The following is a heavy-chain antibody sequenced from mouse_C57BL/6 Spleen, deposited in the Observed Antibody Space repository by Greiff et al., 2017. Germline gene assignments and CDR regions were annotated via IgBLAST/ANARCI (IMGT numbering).Heavy chain of an antibody. J-gene: IGHJ2*01. D-gene: IGHD2-4*01. CDR1: GYSITSGYY. CDR2: ISYDGSN. Sequence: EVKLQESGPGLVKPSQSLSLTCSVTGYSITSGYYWNWLRQFPGNKLEWMGYISYDGSNNSNPSLKNRISITRDTSKNQFFLKLNSVTTEDTATYYCARVYYDYDAGYYFDYWGQGTTLTVSS. V-gene: IGHV3-6*01. CDR3: ARVYYDYDAGYYFDY.